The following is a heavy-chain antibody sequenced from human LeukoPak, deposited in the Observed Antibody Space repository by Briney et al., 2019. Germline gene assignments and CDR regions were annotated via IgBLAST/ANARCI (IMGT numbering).Heavy chain of an antibody. Sequence: SQTLSLNCAVSGGSISRRGSSWSWIRQPPGKGLEWIGYIYHSGSTYYNPSLKSRVTISVDTSKNQFSLKLSSVTAADTAVYYCAREPGEGTDAFDIWGQGTMVTVSS. CDR3: AREPGEGTDAFDI. V-gene: IGHV4-30-2*02. D-gene: IGHD3-10*01. CDR1: GGSISRRGSS. J-gene: IGHJ3*02. CDR2: IYHSGST.